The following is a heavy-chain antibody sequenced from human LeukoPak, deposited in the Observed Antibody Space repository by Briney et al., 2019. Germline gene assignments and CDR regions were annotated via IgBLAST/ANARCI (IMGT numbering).Heavy chain of an antibody. V-gene: IGHV1-18*01. CDR2: ISTYNGNT. Sequence: GASVKVSCKASGYTFTSYGISWVRQAPGQGLEWLGWISTYNGNTHYAQKLQGRVTMTTDTSTTTAYMELRSLRSDDTAVYYCAKEGSSGWPKGLFDYWGQGTLVTVSS. J-gene: IGHJ4*02. D-gene: IGHD6-19*01. CDR1: GYTFTSYG. CDR3: AKEGSSGWPKGLFDY.